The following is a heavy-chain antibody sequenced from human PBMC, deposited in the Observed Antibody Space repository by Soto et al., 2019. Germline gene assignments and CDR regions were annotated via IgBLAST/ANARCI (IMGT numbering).Heavy chain of an antibody. D-gene: IGHD2-21*02. CDR2: ISYDGSNK. Sequence: QVQLVESGGGVVQPGRSLRLSCAASGFTFSSYAMHWVRQAPGKGLEWVAVISYDGSNKYYADSVKGRFTISRDNSKNTLELQMNSLRAEATAVYYCARQPYRYYGGDSRWFDPWGQGTLVTVSS. CDR1: GFTFSSYA. CDR3: ARQPYRYYGGDSRWFDP. V-gene: IGHV3-30-3*01. J-gene: IGHJ5*02.